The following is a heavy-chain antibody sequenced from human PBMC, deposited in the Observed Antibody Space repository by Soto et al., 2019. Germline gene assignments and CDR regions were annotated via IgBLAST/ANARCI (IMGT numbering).Heavy chain of an antibody. D-gene: IGHD5-18*01. Sequence: EVQLVESGGGLVQPGGSLRLSCAASGFTFSSYGMNWVRQAPGKGLEWVSHISSSTSVIYYADSVKGRFTISRDNAKNSLFLQMNSLRDEDTAMYYCARDRPLGVHTYVCDYWGQGTLVTVSS. CDR2: ISSSTSVI. CDR1: GFTFSSYG. V-gene: IGHV3-48*02. J-gene: IGHJ4*02. CDR3: ARDRPLGVHTYVCDY.